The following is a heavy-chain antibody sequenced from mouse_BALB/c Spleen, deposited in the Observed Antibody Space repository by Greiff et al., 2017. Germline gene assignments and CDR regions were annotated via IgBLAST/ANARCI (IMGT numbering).Heavy chain of an antibody. J-gene: IGHJ2*01. CDR3: ARSYGNLFDY. CDR1: GFTFSSFG. D-gene: IGHD2-1*01. CDR2: ISSGSSTI. V-gene: IGHV5-17*02. Sequence: DVMLVESGGGLVQPGGSRKLSCAASGFTFSSFGMHWVRQAPEKGLEWVAYISSGSSTIYYADTVKGRFTISRDNPKNTLFLQMTSLRSEDTAMYYCARSYGNLFDYWGQGTTLTVSS.